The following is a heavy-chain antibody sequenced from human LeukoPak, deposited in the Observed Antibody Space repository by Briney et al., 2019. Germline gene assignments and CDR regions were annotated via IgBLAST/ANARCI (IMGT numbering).Heavy chain of an antibody. CDR1: GFTFSSYS. Sequence: GGSLRLSCAASGFTFSSYSMNWVRQAPGKGLEWVSSISSSSSYIYYADSVEGRFTISRDNAKNSLYLQMNSLGAEDTAVYYCARASTGGDGYDDYWGQGTLVTVSS. CDR3: ARASTGGDGYDDY. V-gene: IGHV3-21*01. J-gene: IGHJ4*02. D-gene: IGHD5-24*01. CDR2: ISSSSSYI.